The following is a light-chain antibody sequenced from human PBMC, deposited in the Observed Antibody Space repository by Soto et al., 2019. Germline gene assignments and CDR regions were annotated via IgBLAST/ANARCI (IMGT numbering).Light chain of an antibody. CDR3: QQTYSTPRM. CDR2: AAS. J-gene: IGKJ1*01. V-gene: IGKV1-39*01. Sequence: IQMTQSPSSLSASVGGKVTITCRASKNINKYLNWYNQKPGKAPELLIYAASNLQIGVTSRFSGNGSGTDFTLTVSSVQPEDFATYYCQQTYSTPRMFGQGTKVDIK. CDR1: KNINKY.